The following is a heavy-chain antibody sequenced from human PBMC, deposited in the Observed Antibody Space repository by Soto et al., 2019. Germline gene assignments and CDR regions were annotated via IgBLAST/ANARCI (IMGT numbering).Heavy chain of an antibody. V-gene: IGHV3-23*01. Sequence: PGGSLRLSCGASGFTFSSYAMSWVRQAPGKGLEWVSAISGSGGSTYYADSVKGRFTISRDNSKNTLYLQMNSLRAEDTAVYYCAKVSLGSGYFDYWGQGTLVTVSS. J-gene: IGHJ4*02. CDR2: ISGSGGST. D-gene: IGHD6-19*01. CDR3: AKVSLGSGYFDY. CDR1: GFTFSSYA.